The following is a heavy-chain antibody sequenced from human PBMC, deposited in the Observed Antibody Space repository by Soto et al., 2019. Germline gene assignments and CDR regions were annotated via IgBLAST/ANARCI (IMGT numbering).Heavy chain of an antibody. J-gene: IGHJ4*02. CDR3: ARDNYYGSGSYPTGLDY. V-gene: IGHV4-39*07. CDR1: GGTISSSSYY. D-gene: IGHD3-10*01. Sequence: PSGTLSLTCTASGGTISSSSYYWGWIRQPPGKGLEWIGSIYYSGSTYYNPSLKTRVTISVDTSKNQFSLKLSSVTAADTAVYYCARDNYYGSGSYPTGLDYWGQGTLVTVSS. CDR2: IYYSGST.